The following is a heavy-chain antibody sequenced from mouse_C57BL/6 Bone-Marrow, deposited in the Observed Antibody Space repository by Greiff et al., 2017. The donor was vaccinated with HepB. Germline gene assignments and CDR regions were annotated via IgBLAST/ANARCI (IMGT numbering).Heavy chain of an antibody. V-gene: IGHV1-42*01. CDR1: GYSFTGYY. CDR3: ARKERYDYDDAWFAY. D-gene: IGHD2-4*01. Sequence: VQLKESGPELEKPGASVKISCKASGYSFTGYYMNWVKQSPEKSLEWIGEINPSTGGTTYNQKFKAKATLTVDKSSSTAYMQLKSLTSEDSAVYYCARKERYDYDDAWFAYWGQGTLVTVSA. CDR2: INPSTGGT. J-gene: IGHJ3*01.